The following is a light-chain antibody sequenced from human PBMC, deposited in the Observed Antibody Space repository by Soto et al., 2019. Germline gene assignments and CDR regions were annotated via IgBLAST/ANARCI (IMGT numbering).Light chain of an antibody. CDR2: DIS. CDR1: QAVPSY. V-gene: IGKV3-11*01. J-gene: IGKJ2*02. CDR3: HQRNSWPRST. Sequence: EVVLTQSPATLSLSPGERATLSCRASQAVPSYLAWYQQKPGQAPRLLIYDISNRATGIPARFSGSGSGTDFTLTISRLEPEVVAFYYCHQRNSWPRSTFGQGTKLEIK.